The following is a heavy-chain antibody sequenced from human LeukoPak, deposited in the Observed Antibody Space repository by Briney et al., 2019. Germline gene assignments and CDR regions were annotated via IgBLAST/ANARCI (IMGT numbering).Heavy chain of an antibody. J-gene: IGHJ3*02. CDR2: ISSDGSST. V-gene: IGHV3-74*01. CDR1: GFTFSTYW. D-gene: IGHD3-10*01. Sequence: PGGSLRDSCAASGFTFSTYWMRWVRQVPGKGLVWVSSISSDGSSTHYADSVKGRFTISRDNVKNTLYLQVNSLRAEDTAVYYCARVHYNAFDIWGQGTLVTVSS. CDR3: ARVHYNAFDI.